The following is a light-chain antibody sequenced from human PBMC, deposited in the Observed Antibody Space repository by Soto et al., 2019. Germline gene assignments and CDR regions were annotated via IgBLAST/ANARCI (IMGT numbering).Light chain of an antibody. CDR1: QSITNR. CDR2: DAS. CDR3: QQYNNWLWT. J-gene: IGKJ1*01. Sequence: DIQMTQSPSTLSASVGDRVTITCRASQSITNRLAWYQQKPGTAPKVLIYDASNLQSGVPSRFSGSGFGTEFILTISSLQPDDFAVYYCQQYNNWLWTFGQGTKVDIK. V-gene: IGKV1-5*01.